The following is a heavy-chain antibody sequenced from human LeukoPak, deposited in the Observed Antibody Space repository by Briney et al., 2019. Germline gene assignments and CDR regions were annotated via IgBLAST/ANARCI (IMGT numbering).Heavy chain of an antibody. Sequence: ASVKVSCKASGYTFTSYGINWVRQAPGRGLEWMGWISAYNGYTPYAQNLQDRVTMTTDTSTSTVYTEVRSLRSDDTAVYYCARDTEYKSVDYWGQGTLVTVSS. CDR3: ARDTEYKSVDY. D-gene: IGHD6-6*01. CDR2: ISAYNGYT. J-gene: IGHJ4*02. V-gene: IGHV1-18*01. CDR1: GYTFTSYG.